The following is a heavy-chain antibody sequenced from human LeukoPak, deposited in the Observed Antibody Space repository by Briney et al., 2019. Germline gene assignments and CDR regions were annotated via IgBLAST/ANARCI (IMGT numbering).Heavy chain of an antibody. CDR2: INHSGST. CDR3: ASTMKQQLVPFDY. D-gene: IGHD6-13*01. V-gene: IGHV4-34*01. J-gene: IGHJ4*02. CDR1: GGSFSGYY. Sequence: SETLSLTCAVYGGSFSGYYWSWIRQPPGKGLGWIGEINHSGSTNYNPSLKSRVTISVDTSKNQFSLKLSSVTAADTAVYYCASTMKQQLVPFDYWGQGTLVTVSS.